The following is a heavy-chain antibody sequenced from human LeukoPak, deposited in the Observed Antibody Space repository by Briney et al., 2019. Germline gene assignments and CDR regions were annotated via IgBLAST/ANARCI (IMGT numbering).Heavy chain of an antibody. CDR1: GFTFSDYA. CDR2: ISSNGDST. J-gene: IGHJ4*02. D-gene: IGHD5-24*01. V-gene: IGHV3-64D*06. CDR3: VKCREGYNVLDY. Sequence: GGSPRLSCSASGFTFSDYAMNWVRQAPGKGLEYVSTISSNGDSTYYADSVKGRFTFSRDNSKNTLYLQMSSLRAEDTAVYYCVKCREGYNVLDYWGQGTLVTVSS.